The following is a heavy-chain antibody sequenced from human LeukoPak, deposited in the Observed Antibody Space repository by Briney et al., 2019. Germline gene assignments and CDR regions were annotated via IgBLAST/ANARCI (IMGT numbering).Heavy chain of an antibody. CDR2: IIPIFGTA. CDR3: GLCSSTSCRIHGYYYYMDV. J-gene: IGHJ6*03. D-gene: IGHD2-2*01. Sequence: GASVKVSCKASGGTFSSYAISWVRQAPGQGLEWMGGIIPIFGTANYAQKFQGRVTITADKSTSTAYMELSSLRSEDTAVYYCGLCSSTSCRIHGYYYYMDVWGKGTTVTVSS. V-gene: IGHV1-69*06. CDR1: GGTFSSYA.